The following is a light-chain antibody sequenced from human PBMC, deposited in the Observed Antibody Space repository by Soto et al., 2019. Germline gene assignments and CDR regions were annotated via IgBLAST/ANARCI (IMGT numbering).Light chain of an antibody. Sequence: QSVLTQPPSASGSPGQSVTISCTGTSSDVGGYNYVSWYQQPPGTAPKLMIFEVTNRPSGVPDRFSGSKSGNTASLTVSGLQAEDEDDYCGSSYASTNNFYVFGTGTKLTVL. CDR1: SSDVGGYNY. V-gene: IGLV2-8*01. CDR3: SSYASTNNFYV. J-gene: IGLJ1*01. CDR2: EVT.